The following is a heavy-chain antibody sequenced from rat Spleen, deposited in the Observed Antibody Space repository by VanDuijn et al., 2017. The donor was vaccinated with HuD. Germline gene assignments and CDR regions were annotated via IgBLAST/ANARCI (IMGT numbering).Heavy chain of an antibody. D-gene: IGHD1-12*02. CDR2: ITHTGAIT. CDR3: TRDNYDGTYYYGFAS. V-gene: IGHV5-31*01. Sequence: EVQLVESGGGLVQPGRSLKLSCAASGFTFNNYWMNWILQAPGKGLEWVAAITHTGAITFYPDSVKGRFTISRDDAKSTLYLQMNSLRSEDTATYYCTRDNYDGTYYYGFASWGQGTLVTVSS. CDR1: GFTFNNYW. J-gene: IGHJ3*01.